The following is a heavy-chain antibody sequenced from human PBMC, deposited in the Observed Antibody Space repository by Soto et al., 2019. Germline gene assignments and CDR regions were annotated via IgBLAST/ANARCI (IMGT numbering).Heavy chain of an antibody. CDR3: ASSRIQLERYGMDV. CDR1: GYTFTSYA. CDR2: INAGNGNT. Sequence: QVQLVQSGAEEKKPGASVKVSCKASGYTFTSYAIHWVRQAPGQRLEWMGWINAGNGNTKYSQKFQGRVTITRDTSASTAYMDPSSVRSENTAVYYCASSRIQLERYGMDVWGQATTVTVSS. D-gene: IGHD1-1*01. V-gene: IGHV1-3*05. J-gene: IGHJ6*02.